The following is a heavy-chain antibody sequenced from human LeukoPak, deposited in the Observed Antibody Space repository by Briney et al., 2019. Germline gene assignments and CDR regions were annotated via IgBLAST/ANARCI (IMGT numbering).Heavy chain of an antibody. Sequence: GGSLRLSCAASGFTFSSYWMNWVRQAPGKGLEWVANINQDGSEKYYVDSAKGRFTTSRDNSKNTLFLQMNSLRAEDTAIYYCAKYGPQDSGSSHFDYWGQGALVTVSS. D-gene: IGHD1-26*01. CDR3: AKYGPQDSGSSHFDY. J-gene: IGHJ4*02. CDR2: INQDGSEK. V-gene: IGHV3-7*03. CDR1: GFTFSSYW.